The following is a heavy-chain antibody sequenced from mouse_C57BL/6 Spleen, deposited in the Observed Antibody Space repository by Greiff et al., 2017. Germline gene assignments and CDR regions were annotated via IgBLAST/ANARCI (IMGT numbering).Heavy chain of an antibody. CDR3: ASLMITTRYFDV. Sequence: VQGVESGAELVKPGASVKLSCKASGYTFTSYWMHWVKQRPGQGLEWIGMIHPNSGSNNYNEKFKSKATLTVDKSSSTAYMQLSSLTSEDSAVYYCASLMITTRYFDVWGTGTTVTVSS. J-gene: IGHJ1*03. V-gene: IGHV1-64*01. CDR2: IHPNSGSN. D-gene: IGHD2-4*01. CDR1: GYTFTSYW.